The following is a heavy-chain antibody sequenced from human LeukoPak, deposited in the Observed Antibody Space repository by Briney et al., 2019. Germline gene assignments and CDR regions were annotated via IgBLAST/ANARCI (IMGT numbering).Heavy chain of an antibody. Sequence: GGSLRLSGAASGFTFSSYSMNWVRQAPGKGLEWVSAISGSGGSTYYADSVKGRFTISRDNSKNTLYLQMNSLRAEDTAVYYCAKDHSWPPYFDYWGQGTLVTVSS. CDR3: AKDHSWPPYFDY. CDR2: ISGSGGST. CDR1: GFTFSSYS. V-gene: IGHV3-23*01. J-gene: IGHJ4*02.